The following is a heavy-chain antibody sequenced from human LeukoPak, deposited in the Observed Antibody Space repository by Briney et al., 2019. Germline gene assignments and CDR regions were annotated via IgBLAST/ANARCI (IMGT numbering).Heavy chain of an antibody. Sequence: PPGGSLRLSCAASGVTLSPYGMHWVRQAPGKGLEWVAVISYEGGTQHYADSVKGRFTISRDNSKNTLYLQMNSLRAEDTAVYYCAKGHGRLLWFGELLSEVYFDYWGQGTLVTVSS. V-gene: IGHV3-30*18. CDR2: ISYEGGTQ. J-gene: IGHJ4*02. CDR1: GVTLSPYG. D-gene: IGHD3-10*01. CDR3: AKGHGRLLWFGELLSEVYFDY.